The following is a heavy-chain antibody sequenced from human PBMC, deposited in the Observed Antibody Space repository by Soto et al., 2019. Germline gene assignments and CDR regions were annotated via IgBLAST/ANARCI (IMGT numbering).Heavy chain of an antibody. V-gene: IGHV1-69*13. J-gene: IGHJ6*04. CDR3: GRGPSFFCGGGTFSPNNYHGMGV. D-gene: IGHD2-21*01. CDR2: IIPIFGTA. Sequence: SVKVSCKASGGTFSSYAISWVRQAPGQGLEWMGGIIPIFGTANYAQKFQGRVTITADESTSTAYMELSSLRSEDTAVYYCGRGPSFFCGGGTFSPNNYHGMGVWGKETRVTV. CDR1: GGTFSSYA.